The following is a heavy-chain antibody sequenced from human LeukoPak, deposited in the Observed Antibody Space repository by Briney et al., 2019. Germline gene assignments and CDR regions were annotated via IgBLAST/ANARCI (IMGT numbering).Heavy chain of an antibody. CDR1: GFTFDDYA. Sequence: PGGSLRLSCAASGFTFDDYAMHWVRQAPGKGLEWVSLISWDGGSTYYADSVKGRFTISRDNSKNSLYLQMNSLRAEDTALYYCAKEGNYYDSSGYYLDYWGQGTLVTVSS. V-gene: IGHV3-43D*03. CDR3: AKEGNYYDSSGYYLDY. CDR2: ISWDGGST. D-gene: IGHD3-22*01. J-gene: IGHJ4*02.